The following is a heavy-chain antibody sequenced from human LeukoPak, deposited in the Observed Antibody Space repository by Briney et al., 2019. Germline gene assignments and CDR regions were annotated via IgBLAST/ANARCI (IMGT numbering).Heavy chain of an antibody. CDR2: ISYDGSNK. CDR1: GFTFSSYA. CDR3: ARPHHRGSNYGYYYSYYIGV. V-gene: IGHV3-30*04. Sequence: PGGSLTLSCAASGFTFSSYAMHWVRQAPGKGLEWVAVISYDGSNKYYADSVKGRFTISRDNSKNTLYLQMHSLRAEDTAVYYCARPHHRGSNYGYYYSYYIGVWGKVATVTVSS. J-gene: IGHJ6*03. D-gene: IGHD4-11*01.